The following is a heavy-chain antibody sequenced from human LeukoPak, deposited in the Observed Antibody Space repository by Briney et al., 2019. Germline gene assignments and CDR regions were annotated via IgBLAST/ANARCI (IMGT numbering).Heavy chain of an antibody. CDR1: GGSFSGYY. CDR2: INHSGST. V-gene: IGHV4-34*01. D-gene: IGHD6-19*01. CDR3: SRDVSYSSGWAYFDY. J-gene: IGHJ4*02. Sequence: SETLSLTCAVYGGSFSGYYWSWIRQPPGKGLEWIGEINHSGSTNYNPSLKSRVTISVDTSKNQFSLKLSSVTAADTAVYYCSRDVSYSSGWAYFDYWGQGTLVTVSS.